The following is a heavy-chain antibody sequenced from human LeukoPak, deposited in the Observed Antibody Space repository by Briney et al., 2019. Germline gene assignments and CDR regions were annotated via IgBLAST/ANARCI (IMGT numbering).Heavy chain of an antibody. V-gene: IGHV4-39*01. CDR1: GGSLTTSGHF. D-gene: IGHD1-26*01. J-gene: IGHJ4*02. CDR3: ARHDVGANWVFDF. CDR2: ISHSGNS. Sequence: RTSETLSLTCTVSGGSLTTSGHFWGWIRQTPGKALEWIGSISHSGNSYYRPSLQSRVTLSVDTSKNQFSLKLSSVTATDTAMYYCARHDVGANWVFDFWGQGALVTVSS.